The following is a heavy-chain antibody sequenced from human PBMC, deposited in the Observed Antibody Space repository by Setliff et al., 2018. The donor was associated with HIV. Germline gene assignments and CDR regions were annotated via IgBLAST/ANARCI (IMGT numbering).Heavy chain of an antibody. CDR3: VRDWLVREIIAVYYFDH. Sequence: GGSLRLSCAASGFTFSHYSMNWVRQSPGKGLEWVSYISSSSSPIYYADSVKGRFSISRDNAKNSLYLQMNSLRAEDTAVYYCVRDWLVREIIAVYYFDHWGQGTLVTVSS. CDR2: ISSSSSPI. CDR1: GFTFSHYS. V-gene: IGHV3-48*01. D-gene: IGHD3-10*01. J-gene: IGHJ4*02.